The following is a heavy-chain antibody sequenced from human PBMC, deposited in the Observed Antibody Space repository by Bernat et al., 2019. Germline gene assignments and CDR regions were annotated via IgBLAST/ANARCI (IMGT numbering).Heavy chain of an antibody. J-gene: IGHJ3*01. Sequence: QITLKESGPTLVKPTQTLTLTCTFSGLSLTTSGVGVGWIRQPPGKALEWLGIICWDDDKRYSPSLKSRHTITKDTSKDQVVLTMTNMDAVDTATYYCAHRVAPVRNAFDVWGQGTMVTVSS. D-gene: IGHD5-12*01. CDR3: AHRVAPVRNAFDV. CDR1: GLSLTTSGVG. CDR2: ICWDDDK. V-gene: IGHV2-5*02.